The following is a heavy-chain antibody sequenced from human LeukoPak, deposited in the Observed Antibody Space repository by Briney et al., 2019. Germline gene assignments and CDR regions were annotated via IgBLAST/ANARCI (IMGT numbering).Heavy chain of an antibody. CDR3: AGEGDYDSSGYPYYYYYRDF. D-gene: IGHD3-22*01. V-gene: IGHV4-34*01. J-gene: IGHJ6*03. CDR2: INHSGST. CDR1: GGSFSGYY. Sequence: SETLSLTCAVYGGSFSGYYWSWIRQPPGKGLEWIGEINHSGSTNYNPSLKSRVTISVDTSKNQFSLKLSSVTAADTAGYYCAGEGDYDSSGYPYYYYYRDFWGKGTTVTVSS.